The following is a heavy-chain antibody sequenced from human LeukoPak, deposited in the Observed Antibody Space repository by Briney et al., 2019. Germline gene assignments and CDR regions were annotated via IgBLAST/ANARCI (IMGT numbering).Heavy chain of an antibody. J-gene: IGHJ5*02. D-gene: IGHD2-2*01. Sequence: GSLCLSCAGSGFTISSAWLTWGLRAPGRGVVWGGLSKCQTDGGTTNYAANGKGRFTISRYESKNTLYLQMNSLKTEDTAVYYCAKYCISADCYANWFGPWGQGTLVTVSS. CDR2: SKCQTDGGTT. CDR3: AKYCISADCYANWFGP. V-gene: IGHV3-15*01. CDR1: GFTISSAW.